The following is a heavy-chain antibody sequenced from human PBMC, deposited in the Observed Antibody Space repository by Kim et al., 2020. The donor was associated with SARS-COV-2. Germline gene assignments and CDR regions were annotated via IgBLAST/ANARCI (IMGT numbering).Heavy chain of an antibody. CDR1: GFTFSTYE. V-gene: IGHV3-48*03. D-gene: IGHD2-2*01. CDR3: ARGAYCTNPSCYAYNWFDS. J-gene: IGHJ5*02. Sequence: GGSLRLSCAAYGFTFSTYEMNWVRQAPGKGLEWVSYISRSGGFIFYADSVKGRFTISRDNTNNSLYLQMNSLRAEDTAVYYCARGAYCTNPSCYAYNWFDSWGQGTLVTVSS. CDR2: ISRSGGFI.